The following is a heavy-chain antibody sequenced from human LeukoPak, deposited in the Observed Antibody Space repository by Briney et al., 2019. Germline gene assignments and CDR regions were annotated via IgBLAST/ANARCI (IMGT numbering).Heavy chain of an antibody. CDR1: GGSISSGGYY. J-gene: IGHJ4*02. V-gene: IGHV4-39*07. CDR3: ARGLYYYDNSGYYY. Sequence: SETLSLTCTVSGGSISSGGYYWSWIRQPPGKGLEWIGEINHSGSTNYNPSLKSRITISVDTSKDQFSLKLSSVTAADTAVYYCARGLYYYDNSGYYYWGQGTLVTVSS. D-gene: IGHD3-22*01. CDR2: INHSGST.